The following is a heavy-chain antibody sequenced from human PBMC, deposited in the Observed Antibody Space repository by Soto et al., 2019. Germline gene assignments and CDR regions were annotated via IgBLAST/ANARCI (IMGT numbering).Heavy chain of an antibody. CDR1: GFTFSDHY. Sequence: GGSLRLSCAASGFTFSDHYMDWVRQAPGKGLEWVGRTRNKANSYTTEYAASVKGRFTISRDDSKNSLYLQMNSLKTEDTAVYYCARGGEYEFDYWGQGTLVTVSS. CDR3: ARGGEYEFDY. CDR2: TRNKANSYTT. V-gene: IGHV3-72*01. D-gene: IGHD3-10*01. J-gene: IGHJ4*02.